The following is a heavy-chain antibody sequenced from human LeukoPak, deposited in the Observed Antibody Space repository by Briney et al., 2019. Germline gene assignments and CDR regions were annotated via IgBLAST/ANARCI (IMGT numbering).Heavy chain of an antibody. V-gene: IGHV1-2*06. CDR1: GYTFTGYY. D-gene: IGHD2-21*02. CDR2: INPNSGGT. J-gene: IGHJ4*02. CDR3: ARERSAYCGGDCFLDFDY. Sequence: ASVKVSCKASGYTFTGYYMHWVRQAPGQGLKWMGRINPNSGGTNYAQKFQGRVTMTRDTSISTAYMELSRLGSDDTAVYYCARERSAYCGGDCFLDFDYWGQGTLVTVSS.